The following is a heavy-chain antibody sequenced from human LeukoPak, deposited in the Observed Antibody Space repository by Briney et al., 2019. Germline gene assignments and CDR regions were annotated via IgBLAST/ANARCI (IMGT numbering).Heavy chain of an antibody. CDR1: GFTFSSCS. J-gene: IGHJ4*02. Sequence: GGSLRLSCAASGFTFSSCSMNWVRQAPGKGLEWVSSISSSSSYIYYADSVKGRFTISRDNAKNSLYLQMNSLRAEDTAVYYCARDNRVLISSSTNFDYWGQGTLVTVPS. CDR2: ISSSSSYI. D-gene: IGHD6-6*01. V-gene: IGHV3-21*01. CDR3: ARDNRVLISSSTNFDY.